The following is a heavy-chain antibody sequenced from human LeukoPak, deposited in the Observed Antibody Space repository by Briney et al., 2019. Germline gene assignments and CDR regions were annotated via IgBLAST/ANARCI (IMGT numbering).Heavy chain of an antibody. CDR1: GGSISSYY. CDR2: IYTSGST. CDR3: ARDVTAVGDYYDSSGYYEGDY. V-gene: IGHV4-4*07. Sequence: SETLSLTCTVSGGSISSYYWSWIRQPAGKGLEWIGRIYTSGSTNYNPSLKSRVTMSVDTSKNQFSLELSSVTAADTAVYYCARDVTAVGDYYDSSGYYEGDYWGQGTLVTVSS. J-gene: IGHJ4*02. D-gene: IGHD3-22*01.